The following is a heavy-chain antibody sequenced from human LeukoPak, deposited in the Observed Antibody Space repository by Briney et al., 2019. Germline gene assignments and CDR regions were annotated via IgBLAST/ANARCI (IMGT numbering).Heavy chain of an antibody. V-gene: IGHV3-48*01. CDR2: ISSSSSTI. CDR1: GFTVSSNY. J-gene: IGHJ4*02. CDR3: ASFLTRYKWN. Sequence: GGSLRLSCAASGFTVSSNYMSWVRQAPGKGLEWVSYISSSSSTIYYADSVKGRFTISRDNAKNSLYLQMNSLRAEDTAVYYCASFLTRYKWNWGQGTLVTVSS. D-gene: IGHD1-20*01.